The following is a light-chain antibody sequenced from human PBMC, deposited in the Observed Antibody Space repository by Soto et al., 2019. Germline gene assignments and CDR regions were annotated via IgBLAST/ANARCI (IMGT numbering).Light chain of an antibody. Sequence: DIQMTQSPSSLSASVGDRVTITCRASQSINTYLNWYQQKPGKGPKFLIYDASSLQTGVPSRFSGSGSGTDFTLTISSIQPEDFATYYCQQTYTTPRTFGQGTKVDIK. CDR3: QQTYTTPRT. J-gene: IGKJ1*01. CDR1: QSINTY. V-gene: IGKV1-39*01. CDR2: DAS.